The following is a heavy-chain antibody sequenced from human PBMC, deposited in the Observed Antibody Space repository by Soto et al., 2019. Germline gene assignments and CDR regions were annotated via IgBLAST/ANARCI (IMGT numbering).Heavy chain of an antibody. J-gene: IGHJ6*02. CDR2: IYYSGST. Sequence: QVQLQESGPGLVKPSQTLSLTCTVSGGSISSGGYYWSWIRQHPGKGLEWIGYIYYSGSTYYNPSLKSRVTISVDTSKNQFSLKLSSVTAADTAVYYCARDRDVISNYYDSSGYSPKHYYYYGMDVWGQGTTVTVSS. D-gene: IGHD3-22*01. V-gene: IGHV4-31*03. CDR1: GGSISSGGYY. CDR3: ARDRDVISNYYDSSGYSPKHYYYYGMDV.